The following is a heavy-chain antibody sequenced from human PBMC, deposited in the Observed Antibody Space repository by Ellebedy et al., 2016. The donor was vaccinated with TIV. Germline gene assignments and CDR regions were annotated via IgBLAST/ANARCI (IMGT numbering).Heavy chain of an antibody. CDR1: GYTFTSHP. D-gene: IGHD3/OR15-3a*01. J-gene: IGHJ5*02. CDR2: MKPGSGNT. V-gene: IGHV1-8*02. CDR3: VVGLFHP. Sequence: AASVKVSCKASGYTFTSHPLNWVRQATGQGLEYLGWMKPGSGNTGYAQKFEGRVTMTRNTSTSTAYMELSSLRSDDTAVYYCVVGLFHPWGQGTLVSVSS.